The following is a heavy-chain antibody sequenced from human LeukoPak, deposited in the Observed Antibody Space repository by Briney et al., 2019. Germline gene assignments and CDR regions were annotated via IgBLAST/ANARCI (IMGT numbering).Heavy chain of an antibody. D-gene: IGHD2-2*01. CDR1: GYDFTNYW. V-gene: IGHV5-51*01. CDR3: ARLRDIVVVPAANWFDP. Sequence: GESLKISCKGSGYDFTNYWIAWVRQMPGKGLESMGIIYPGDSDTRYSPSFQGQVTISADKSISTAYLQWSSLKASGTAMYYCARLRDIVVVPAANWFDPWGQGTLVTVSS. J-gene: IGHJ5*02. CDR2: IYPGDSDT.